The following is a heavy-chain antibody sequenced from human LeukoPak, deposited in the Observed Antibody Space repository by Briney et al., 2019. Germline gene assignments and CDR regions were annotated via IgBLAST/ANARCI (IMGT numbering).Heavy chain of an antibody. D-gene: IGHD2-21*01. CDR2: IWYDGHNN. V-gene: IGHV3-33*01. CDR3: AREWGLIAVAGGPGY. J-gene: IGHJ4*02. Sequence: GGSLRLSCVASGFTFSKYGMHWVRQAPGKGLQWLAIIWYDGHNNYYADSVKGRFTISRDNSKNTLFLEMNDVKAEDTAVYYCAREWGLIAVAGGPGYWGQGTLVTVSS. CDR1: GFTFSKYG.